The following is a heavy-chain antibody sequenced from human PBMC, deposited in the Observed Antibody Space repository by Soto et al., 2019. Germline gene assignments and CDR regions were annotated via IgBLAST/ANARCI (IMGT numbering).Heavy chain of an antibody. Sequence: GGSLRLSCAASGFTVSSNYMSWVRQAPGKGLEWVSVIYSGGSTYYADSVKGRFTISRDNSKNTLYLQMNSVRADDTAVYYCATPPRQLWLVGDFDYWGQGTLVTVSS. D-gene: IGHD5-18*01. CDR2: IYSGGST. CDR1: GFTVSSNY. J-gene: IGHJ4*02. V-gene: IGHV3-66*02. CDR3: ATPPRQLWLVGDFDY.